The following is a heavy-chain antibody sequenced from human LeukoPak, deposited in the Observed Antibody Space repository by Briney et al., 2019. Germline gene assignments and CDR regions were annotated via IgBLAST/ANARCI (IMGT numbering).Heavy chain of an antibody. J-gene: IGHJ3*02. CDR1: GGSFSGYY. CDR3: ARGHHAFDI. V-gene: IGHV4-59*01. CDR2: IYYGENP. Sequence: PSETLSPTCAVYGGSFSGYYWSWIRQPPGKALEWLAYIYYGENPNYNPSLKSRVTISVDTSKNQFSLELSSVTAADTAVYFCARGHHAFDIWAQGTLVTVSS.